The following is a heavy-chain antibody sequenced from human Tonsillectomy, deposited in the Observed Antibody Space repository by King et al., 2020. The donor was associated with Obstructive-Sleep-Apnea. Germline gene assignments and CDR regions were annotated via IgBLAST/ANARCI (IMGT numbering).Heavy chain of an antibody. D-gene: IGHD3-10*01. Sequence: VQLVESGGGMVQPGGSLRLSCLASGFTFSNYAISWVRQAPGKGLEWVSAIITRGTTFYAASVRGRVTISRDNSKYTVNLQVNSLRAEDTALYYCAKEGGGSGIYWVDSWGQGTLVTVSS. CDR1: GFTFSNYA. CDR2: IITRGTT. CDR3: AKEGGGSGIYWVDS. V-gene: IGHV3-23*04. J-gene: IGHJ4*02.